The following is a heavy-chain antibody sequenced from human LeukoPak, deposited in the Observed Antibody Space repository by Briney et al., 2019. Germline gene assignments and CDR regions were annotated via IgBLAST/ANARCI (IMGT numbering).Heavy chain of an antibody. CDR2: INHSGRT. CDR1: SGSLSGYY. D-gene: IGHD2-2*01. CDR3: AREIQSYSTIVVVPADYYYGMDV. Sequence: PSETLSLTCAVYSGSLSGYYWSWIRQPPGEGLEWIGEINHSGRTNYNPSLKSRVTISADTSRNQFSLKLSSVTAADTAVYYCAREIQSYSTIVVVPADYYYGMDVWGQGTTVTVSS. J-gene: IGHJ6*02. V-gene: IGHV4-34*01.